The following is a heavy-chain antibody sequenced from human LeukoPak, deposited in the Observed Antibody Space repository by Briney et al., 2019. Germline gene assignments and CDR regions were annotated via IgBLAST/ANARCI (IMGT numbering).Heavy chain of an antibody. CDR3: ARGVVVPAAKSPRYNWFDP. D-gene: IGHD2-2*01. CDR2: IYLGDSDT. J-gene: IGHJ5*02. Sequence: HGESLQISCEGSGSIFSNYWIGWVRQLPGKGLEWMGIIYLGDSDTRYSPSFEGQVTISADKSISTAYLQWSSLKASDTAMYDCARGVVVPAAKSPRYNWFDPWGQGTLVTVSS. V-gene: IGHV5-51*01. CDR1: GSIFSNYW.